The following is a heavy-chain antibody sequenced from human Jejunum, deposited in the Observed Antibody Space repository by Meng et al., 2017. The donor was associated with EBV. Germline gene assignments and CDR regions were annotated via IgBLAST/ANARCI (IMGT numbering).Heavy chain of an antibody. D-gene: IGHD3-16*01. Sequence: QVRLPGSGPGMVQAPGTRCPALFVTGGSMSSKNRWSWVRQPPGEGLERIGEIYQDGNTNYRPSLESRVSISVYKSKNDFSLKLTSVTAADTAVYYCSHYIWGSPPDGVYWGQGILVTASS. CDR3: SHYIWGSPPDGVY. J-gene: IGHJ4*02. V-gene: IGHV4-4*03. CDR2: IYQDGNT. CDR1: GGSMSSKNR.